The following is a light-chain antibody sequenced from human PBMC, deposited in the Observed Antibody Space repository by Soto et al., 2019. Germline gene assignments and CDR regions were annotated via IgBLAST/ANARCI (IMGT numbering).Light chain of an antibody. CDR1: SSDVGNYNL. Sequence: QSALTQPASVSGSPGQSITISCTGTSSDVGNYNLVSWYQHDPGKAPKLLIYEGSKRPSGVSDRFSGSKSGNTASLTISGLQAEDEADYYCCSYASSSTYVFGTGTNLTVL. CDR2: EGS. J-gene: IGLJ1*01. CDR3: CSYASSSTYV. V-gene: IGLV2-23*01.